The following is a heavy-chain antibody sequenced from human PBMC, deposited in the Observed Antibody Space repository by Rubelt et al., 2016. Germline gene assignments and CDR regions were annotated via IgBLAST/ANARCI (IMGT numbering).Heavy chain of an antibody. CDR2: ISYSGST. J-gene: IGHJ4*02. V-gene: IGHV4-31*03. CDR1: GGSISSGSFY. Sequence: QVQLQESGPGLVKPSQTLSLTCTVSGGSISSGSFYWSWLRQHPGKGLEWIGYISYSGSTDYNPSLKSRVTISLDTSKNQVFLKLTSVTAADTAVYYCARDLRGRGVTGVFDYWGQGTLVTVSS. D-gene: IGHD3-10*01. CDR3: ARDLRGRGVTGVFDY.